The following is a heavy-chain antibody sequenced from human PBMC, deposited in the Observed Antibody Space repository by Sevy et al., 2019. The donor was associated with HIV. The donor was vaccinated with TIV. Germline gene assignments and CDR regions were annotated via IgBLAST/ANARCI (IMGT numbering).Heavy chain of an antibody. V-gene: IGHV3-30*18. J-gene: IGHJ6*02. Sequence: GGSLRLSCVADGFSFSRHGMHWARQAPGKGLEWVAVISDDGSDKEYAESVKGRFTVSRDNSKDTVYLQMNRLRLDDTAVYYCANSRGSYEGSSWLYYYYIMDVWGQGTTVTVSS. CDR2: ISDDGSDK. D-gene: IGHD6-13*01. CDR1: GFSFSRHG. CDR3: ANSRGSYEGSSWLYYYYIMDV.